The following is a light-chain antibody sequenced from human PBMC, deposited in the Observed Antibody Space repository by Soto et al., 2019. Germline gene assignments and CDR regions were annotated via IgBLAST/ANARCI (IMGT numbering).Light chain of an antibody. Sequence: EIVLTQSPATLSLSPGERATPSCRASQSPSGYLAWYQQRPGQAPRLLIYGASTRATGIPARFSGSGSGTEFTLTISSLEPEDFAVYYCQQRSNWPPITFGQGTRLEIK. J-gene: IGKJ5*01. CDR3: QQRSNWPPIT. CDR1: QSPSGY. V-gene: IGKV3-11*01. CDR2: GAS.